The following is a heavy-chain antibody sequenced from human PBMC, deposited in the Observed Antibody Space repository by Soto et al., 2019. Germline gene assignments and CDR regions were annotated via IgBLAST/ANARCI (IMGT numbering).Heavy chain of an antibody. Sequence: SETLSLTCAVYGGSFSGYYWSWIRQPPGKGLEWIGEINHSGSTNYNPSLKSRVTISVDTSKNKFSLKLSSVTAADTAMYYCARVGSSSWYGGHDWFDHWGQGTLVTVSS. V-gene: IGHV4-34*01. CDR1: GGSFSGYY. D-gene: IGHD6-13*01. CDR2: INHSGST. J-gene: IGHJ5*02. CDR3: ARVGSSSWYGGHDWFDH.